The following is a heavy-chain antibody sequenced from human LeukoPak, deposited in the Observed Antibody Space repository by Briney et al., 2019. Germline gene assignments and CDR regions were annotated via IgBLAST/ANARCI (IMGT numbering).Heavy chain of an antibody. J-gene: IGHJ4*02. CDR1: GFTLDDYG. Sequence: GGSLRLSCAASGFTLDDYGMSWVRQGPGKGLEWVSGINWSGGSTGYADSVKGRFTISRDKAKNSVYLQMNSLRAEDTALYYCARNYGGYDGTDYWGQGTLVTVSS. CDR2: INWSGGST. D-gene: IGHD5-12*01. CDR3: ARNYGGYDGTDY. V-gene: IGHV3-20*04.